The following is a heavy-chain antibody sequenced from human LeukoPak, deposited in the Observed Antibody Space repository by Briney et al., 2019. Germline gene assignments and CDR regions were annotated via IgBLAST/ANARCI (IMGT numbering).Heavy chain of an antibody. J-gene: IGHJ3*02. V-gene: IGHV4-34*01. CDR3: ASSWFGEFEAFDI. CDR2: INHSGST. Sequence: PSETLSLTCAVYGGSFSGYYWSWIRQPPGKGLEWIGEINHSGSTNYNPSLKSRVTISVDTSKNQFSLKLSSVTAADTAVYYCASSWFGEFEAFDIWGQGTMVTVSS. D-gene: IGHD3-10*01. CDR1: GGSFSGYY.